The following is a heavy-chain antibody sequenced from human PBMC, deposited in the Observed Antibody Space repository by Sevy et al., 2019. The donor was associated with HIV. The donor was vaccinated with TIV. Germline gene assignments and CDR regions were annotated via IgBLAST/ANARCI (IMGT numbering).Heavy chain of an antibody. J-gene: IGHJ4*02. Sequence: ASVKVSCKVSGYTLTELSMHWVRQAPGKGLEWMGGFDPEDGETIHAQKFQGRVTMTEDTSTDTAYMELSSLRSEDTAVYYCATLEGIEYYFDYWGQGTLVTVSS. V-gene: IGHV1-24*01. CDR3: ATLEGIEYYFDY. CDR1: GYTLTELS. CDR2: FDPEDGET.